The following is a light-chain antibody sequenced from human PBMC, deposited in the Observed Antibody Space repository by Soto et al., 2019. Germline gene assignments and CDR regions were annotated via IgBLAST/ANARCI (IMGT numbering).Light chain of an antibody. CDR3: QQYSSYSQA. J-gene: IGKJ1*01. CDR2: KAS. CDR1: QSISSW. V-gene: IGKV1-5*03. Sequence: DIQMTQSPPSLSASVCDRVTITCLASQSISSWLAWYQQKPGKAPKLLIYKASTRKSGVPSRFSGSGSGTEFTLTIISLQPDDFAAYYCQQYSSYSQAFGQGTKVDIK.